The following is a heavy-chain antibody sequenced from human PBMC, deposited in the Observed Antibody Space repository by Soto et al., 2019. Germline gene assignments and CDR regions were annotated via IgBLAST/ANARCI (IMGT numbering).Heavy chain of an antibody. CDR2: ISANHGNT. D-gene: IGHD2-21*01. V-gene: IGHV1-18*01. CDR1: GGTFSSYT. Sequence: GASVKVSCKASGGTFSSYTISWVRQAPGQGLEWMGWISANHGNTNYAQKLQGRVTMTADTSTSTAYMELRSLRSDDTAVYYCARDTLWSGYNPPNDYWGQGTLVTVSS. J-gene: IGHJ4*02. CDR3: ARDTLWSGYNPPNDY.